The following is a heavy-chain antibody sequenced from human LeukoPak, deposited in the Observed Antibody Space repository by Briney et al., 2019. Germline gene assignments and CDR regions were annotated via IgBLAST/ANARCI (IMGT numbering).Heavy chain of an antibody. CDR2: IYTSGST. V-gene: IGHV4-4*09. J-gene: IGHJ5*02. D-gene: IGHD3-3*01. CDR1: GGSISSYY. Sequence: WETLSLTCTVSGGSISSYYWSWIRQPPGKGLEWSWDIYTSGSTNYNPSLKSRVTISVDTSKNQFSLKLSSVTAADTDVYYCARDSYAPGRRYSDFWSGFNWFDPWGQGTLVTVSP. CDR3: ARDSYAPGRRYSDFWSGFNWFDP.